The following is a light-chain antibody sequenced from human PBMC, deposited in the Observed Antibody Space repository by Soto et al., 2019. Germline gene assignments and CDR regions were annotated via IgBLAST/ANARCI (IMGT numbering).Light chain of an antibody. CDR2: DAS. Sequence: DIQMTQSPSTLSASVGDRVTITCRASQSISSWLAWYQQKPGKAPKVLIYDASSLESGVPSRFSGSGSGTEFTLTISSLQPDDFATYYCQQYNSYSTFGHGTKVDIK. V-gene: IGKV1-5*01. J-gene: IGKJ1*01. CDR3: QQYNSYST. CDR1: QSISSW.